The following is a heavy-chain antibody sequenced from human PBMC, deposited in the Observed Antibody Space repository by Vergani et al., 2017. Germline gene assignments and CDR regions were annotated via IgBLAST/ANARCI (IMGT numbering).Heavy chain of an antibody. V-gene: IGHV4-39*01. D-gene: IGHD5-18*01. CDR1: GGSISSSTSYY. CDR2: IYYNGNK. CDR3: VRQGYAYGYFDS. J-gene: IGHJ4*01. Sequence: QLQLQESGPGLVKPSETLSLTCTVSGGSISSSTSYYWTWIRQSPGKWLEFIGLIYYNGNKYYDPSLKSRVTMSVDTSKNQFSLKLTSVTAADTSFYYCVRQGYAYGYFDSWGHGSLVTVSS.